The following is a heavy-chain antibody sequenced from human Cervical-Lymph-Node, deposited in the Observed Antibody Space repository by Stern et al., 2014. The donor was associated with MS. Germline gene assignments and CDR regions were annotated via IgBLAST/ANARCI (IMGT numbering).Heavy chain of an antibody. D-gene: IGHD3-22*01. V-gene: IGHV4-39*02. CDR2: TYNDGNT. CDR1: GGPINSITSK. Sequence: QLQLQESGPGLVKPSETLSLTCTVSGGPINSITSKWGWIRQPPGKGLEWIGTTYNDGNTYYNPSLQSRVAISVDTSRSQFSLRLSSVTAADTAVFFCARESQFYSSRGFYSLGFDYWGHGILVTVSS. J-gene: IGHJ4*01. CDR3: ARESQFYSSRGFYSLGFDY.